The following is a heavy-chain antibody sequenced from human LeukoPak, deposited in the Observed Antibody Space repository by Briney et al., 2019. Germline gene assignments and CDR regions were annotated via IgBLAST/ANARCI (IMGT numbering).Heavy chain of an antibody. J-gene: IGHJ5*02. Sequence: GGSLRLSCAASGFTFSNYFMHSVRQAPGKGLVWVSRINSDGTSTMYADSVKGRFTISRDNAKNTLYLQMNSLRDEDTAVYYCARRVDATRWFDPGGQGTLVTVSS. CDR3: ARRVDATRWFDP. CDR1: GFTFSNYF. D-gene: IGHD2-15*01. CDR2: INSDGTST. V-gene: IGHV3-74*03.